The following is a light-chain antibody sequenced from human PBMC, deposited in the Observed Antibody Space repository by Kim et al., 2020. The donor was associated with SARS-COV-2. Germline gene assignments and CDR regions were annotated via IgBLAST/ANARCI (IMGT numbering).Light chain of an antibody. CDR2: EDN. CDR3: QAWDSSTAV. CDR1: KLVDKY. Sequence: VSPGQTASITCSGDKLVDKYACWYQQKPGPSPVLVIYEDNKRPSGIPARFSGSNSGNTATLTIGGTQAMDEADYYCQAWDSSTAVFGGGTKLTVL. V-gene: IGLV3-1*01. J-gene: IGLJ2*01.